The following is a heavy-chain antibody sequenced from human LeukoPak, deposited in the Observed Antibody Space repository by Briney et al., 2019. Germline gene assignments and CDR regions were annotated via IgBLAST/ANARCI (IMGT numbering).Heavy chain of an antibody. CDR1: GYTFTGYY. D-gene: IGHD6-13*01. V-gene: IGHV1-2*06. CDR2: INPNSGGT. J-gene: IGHJ4*02. Sequence: GASVKVSCKASGYTFTGYYMHWVRQAPGQGLEWMGRINPNSGGTNYAQKFQGRVTMTRDTSISTAYMELSRLRSDDTAVYYCARADSSSWYSNSFDYWGQGTLVTVSS. CDR3: ARADSSSWYSNSFDY.